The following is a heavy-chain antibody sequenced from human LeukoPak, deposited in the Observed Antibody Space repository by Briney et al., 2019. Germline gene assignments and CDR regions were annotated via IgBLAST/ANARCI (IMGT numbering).Heavy chain of an antibody. CDR2: INHSGST. Sequence: PSETLSLTCAVYGGSFSGYYWSWIRQPPGKGLEWIGEINHSGSTNYNPSLKSRVTISVDTSKNQFSLKLSSVTAADTAVYYCARVGWFGELAKYAFDIWGQGTMVTVSS. V-gene: IGHV4-34*01. CDR3: ARVGWFGELAKYAFDI. CDR1: GGSFSGYY. D-gene: IGHD3-10*01. J-gene: IGHJ3*02.